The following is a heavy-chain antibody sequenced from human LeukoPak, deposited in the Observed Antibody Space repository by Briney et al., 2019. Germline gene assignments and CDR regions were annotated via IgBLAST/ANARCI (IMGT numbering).Heavy chain of an antibody. D-gene: IGHD3/OR15-3a*01. Sequence: PGGSVRLSCAPSGFIFSDYYMSGIRQTPEKGLEWLSYISSSSGYKNYADSLKGRFTISRDNAKNSVYLQMNSLSAEDTAVYYCARQGLYDSSDFWTFQHWGQGTLVTVSS. V-gene: IGHV3-11*06. CDR1: GFIFSDYY. J-gene: IGHJ1*01. CDR3: ARQGLYDSSDFWTFQH. CDR2: ISSSSGYK.